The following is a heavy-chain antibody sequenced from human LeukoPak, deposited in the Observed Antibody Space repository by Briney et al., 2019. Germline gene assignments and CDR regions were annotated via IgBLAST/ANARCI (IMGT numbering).Heavy chain of an antibody. Sequence: TSETLSLTCTVSGGSISSYYWSWIRQPPGKGLEWIGYIYYSGSTNYNPSLKSRVTISVDTSKNQFSLQLNSVTPEDTAVYYCARESPSVTEQWLVPFDYWGQGTLVTVSS. CDR3: ARESPSVTEQWLVPFDY. V-gene: IGHV4-59*12. J-gene: IGHJ4*02. CDR2: IYYSGST. CDR1: GGSISSYY. D-gene: IGHD6-19*01.